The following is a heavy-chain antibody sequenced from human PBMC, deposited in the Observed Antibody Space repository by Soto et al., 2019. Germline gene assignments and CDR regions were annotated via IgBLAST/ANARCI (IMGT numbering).Heavy chain of an antibody. J-gene: IGHJ4*02. D-gene: IGHD6-19*01. CDR1: GFTFSSSA. CDR3: AKPAGRVAVAGTDITGVDY. Sequence: GGSLRLSCAASGFTFSSSAMTWVRQAPGKGLEWVSAITDSGGSTYYADSVKGRFTISRDNAKNTLFLQMNSLRVEDTAVYYCAKPAGRVAVAGTDITGVDYWGRGTLVTVSS. CDR2: ITDSGGST. V-gene: IGHV3-23*01.